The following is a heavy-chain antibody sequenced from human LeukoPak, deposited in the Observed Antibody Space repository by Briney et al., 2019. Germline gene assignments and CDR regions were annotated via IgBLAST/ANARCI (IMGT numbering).Heavy chain of an antibody. V-gene: IGHV3-48*01. CDR1: GFTFSSYS. J-gene: IGHJ4*02. Sequence: PGGSLRLSCAASGFTFSSYSMNWVRQAPGKGPEWISYIISTGSTTYYADSVKGRFTISRDNANNSLSLQMSSLRAEDTAVYYCATGFWGYCSRNSCPLDNWGQGTLVTVAS. CDR2: IISTGSTT. D-gene: IGHD2-2*01. CDR3: ATGFWGYCSRNSCPLDN.